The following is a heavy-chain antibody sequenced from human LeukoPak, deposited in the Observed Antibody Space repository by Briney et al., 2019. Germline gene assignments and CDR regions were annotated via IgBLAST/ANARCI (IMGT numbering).Heavy chain of an antibody. CDR1: GFTFSSYA. CDR3: AKDQFGGLYFDY. Sequence: GGSLRLSCAASGFTFSSYAMSWVRQAPGKGLEWVSAISVSGGSTYYADSVKGRFNISRDNSKNTLYLQMNSLRAEDTAVYYCAKDQFGGLYFDYWGQGTLVTVSS. J-gene: IGHJ4*02. D-gene: IGHD3-10*01. CDR2: ISVSGGST. V-gene: IGHV3-23*01.